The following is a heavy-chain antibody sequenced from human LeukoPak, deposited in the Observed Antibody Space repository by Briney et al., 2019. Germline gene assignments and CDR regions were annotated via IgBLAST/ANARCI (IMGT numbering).Heavy chain of an antibody. J-gene: IGHJ3*02. Sequence: GESLQISCKGSGYSFTSGYSFAVYWIGWVRQMPGKGLEWMGIVYPGDSDTRYCPSFQGQVTISVDTSISTAYLQWSSLKASDTAIYYCVRRGYCDGTGGCHSNPFDIWGQGTMVTVSS. D-gene: IGHD2/OR15-2a*01. CDR2: VYPGDSDT. CDR3: VRRGYCDGTGGCHSNPFDI. V-gene: IGHV5-51*01. CDR1: GYSFTSGYSFAVYW.